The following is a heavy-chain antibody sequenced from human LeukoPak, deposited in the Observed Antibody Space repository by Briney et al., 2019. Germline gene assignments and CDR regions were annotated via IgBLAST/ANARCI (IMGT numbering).Heavy chain of an antibody. CDR2: ISGSGGDT. Sequence: GGSLRLSCVASGFTFSNFLMTWVRQAPGKGPEWVSAISGSGGDTYYADSVKGRFTISRDNSKNTLYLQMNSLRAEDTAVYYCARGQMATTYYYYYGMDVWGQGTTVTVSS. V-gene: IGHV3-23*01. CDR3: ARGQMATTYYYYYGMDV. D-gene: IGHD5-24*01. J-gene: IGHJ6*02. CDR1: GFTFSNFL.